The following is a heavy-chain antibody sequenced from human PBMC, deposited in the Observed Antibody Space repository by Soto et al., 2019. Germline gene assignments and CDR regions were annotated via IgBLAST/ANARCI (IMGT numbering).Heavy chain of an antibody. CDR1: GFTFSSYG. J-gene: IGHJ4*02. CDR2: ISYDGSNK. CDR3: AQGIGAFDY. V-gene: IGHV3-30*18. Sequence: VQLLESGGGVVQPGRSLRLSCAASGFTFSSYGMHWVRQAPGKGLEWVSVISYDGSNKYYADSVKGRFTISRDNSKNTLYLQMNSLRAEDTAVYYCAQGIGAFDYWVQVTLVSVSS. D-gene: IGHD4-17*01.